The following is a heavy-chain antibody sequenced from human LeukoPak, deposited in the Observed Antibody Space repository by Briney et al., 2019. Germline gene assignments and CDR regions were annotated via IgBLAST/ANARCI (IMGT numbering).Heavy chain of an antibody. J-gene: IGHJ3*02. V-gene: IGHV4-59*01. CDR3: ARGPDYYDSSGYYGDAFDI. CDR1: GGSISSYY. CDR2: IYYSGST. D-gene: IGHD3-22*01. Sequence: PSETLSLTCTVSGGSISSYYWSWIRQPPGKGLEWIGYIYYSGSTNYNPSLKNRVTISVDTSKNQFSLKLSSVTAADTAVYYCARGPDYYDSSGYYGDAFDIWGQGTMVTVSS.